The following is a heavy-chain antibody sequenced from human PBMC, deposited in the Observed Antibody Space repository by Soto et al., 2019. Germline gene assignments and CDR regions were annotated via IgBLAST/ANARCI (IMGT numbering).Heavy chain of an antibody. V-gene: IGHV1-2*02. Sequence: ASVKVSCKASGYTFTAHYIHWVRQAPGQGLQWMGWINPNSGGTNFAQKFQGRVTMTRDMSISTVYLQLTRLRPDDSAMYYCATTTVHFAPPAYLDSWGQGTPVTVSS. J-gene: IGHJ4*02. CDR1: GYTFTAHY. D-gene: IGHD1-1*01. CDR2: INPNSGGT. CDR3: ATTTVHFAPPAYLDS.